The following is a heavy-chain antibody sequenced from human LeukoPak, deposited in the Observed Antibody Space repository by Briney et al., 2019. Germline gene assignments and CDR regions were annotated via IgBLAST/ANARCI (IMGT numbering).Heavy chain of an antibody. CDR1: GASISGTNW. V-gene: IGHV4/OR15-8*02. J-gene: IGHJ4*02. D-gene: IGHD2/OR15-2a*01. CDR3: SKASGPFCLFGY. Sequence: SETLSLTCGVSGASISGTNWWSWVRQPPGQGLEWIGEISLAGQTNYNPSLNGRVTMSLDKSSNQLSLHLTSVTAADTATYFCSKASGPFCLFGYWRQGTLVIVSS. CDR2: ISLAGQT.